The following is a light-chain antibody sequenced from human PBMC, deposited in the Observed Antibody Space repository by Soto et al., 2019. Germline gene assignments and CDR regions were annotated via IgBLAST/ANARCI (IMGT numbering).Light chain of an antibody. J-gene: IGKJ4*01. Sequence: DIVMTQSPDSLSVSLGERATINCKSSQSVLHSSNSLNYLAWYQQKPGQPPKLLLYWASTREPGVPDRFSGSGSGTDFTLTINSLQAEDVATYYCQQYYSTPQLTFGGGTKVEIK. CDR1: QSVLHSSNSLNY. CDR3: QQYYSTPQLT. V-gene: IGKV4-1*01. CDR2: WAS.